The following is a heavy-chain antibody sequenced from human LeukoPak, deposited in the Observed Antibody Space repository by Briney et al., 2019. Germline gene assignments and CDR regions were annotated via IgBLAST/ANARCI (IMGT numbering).Heavy chain of an antibody. CDR1: GYSFPSYW. Sequence: GESLKISCKGSGYSFPSYWIGWVRQMPGKGLESMGIIYPGDSDTRYSPSFQGQVIISADKSINTAYLQWSSLKASDTAMYYCARLNYDTSAYFDYWAQGTLVTVSS. J-gene: IGHJ4*02. CDR3: ARLNYDTSAYFDY. V-gene: IGHV5-51*01. D-gene: IGHD3-22*01. CDR2: IYPGDSDT.